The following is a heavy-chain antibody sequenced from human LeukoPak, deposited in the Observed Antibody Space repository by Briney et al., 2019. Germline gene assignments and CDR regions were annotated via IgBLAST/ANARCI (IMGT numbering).Heavy chain of an antibody. J-gene: IGHJ6*02. CDR2: ISGSGGST. CDR3: AKATVTSYYYYGMDV. CDR1: GFTFSSYA. Sequence: GGSLRLSCAASGFTFSSYAMSWVRQAPGKGLEWVSAISGSGGSTYYADSVKGRSTISRDNSKNTLYLQMNSLRAEDTAVYYCAKATVTSYYYYGMDVWGQGTTVTVSS. V-gene: IGHV3-23*01. D-gene: IGHD4-17*01.